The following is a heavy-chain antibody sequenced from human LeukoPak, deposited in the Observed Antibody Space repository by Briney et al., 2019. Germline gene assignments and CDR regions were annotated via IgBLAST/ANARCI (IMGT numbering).Heavy chain of an antibody. CDR3: ARVPLGWYSSGWYYYGMDV. Sequence: SETLSLTCTVSGGSISSYYWSWVRQPPGKGLEWIAYMYYGGSTNYNPSLKSRVTISVDTSKNQFSLKLSSVTAADTAVYYCARVPLGWYSSGWYYYGMDVWGQGTTVTVSS. CDR1: GGSISSYY. V-gene: IGHV4-59*01. J-gene: IGHJ6*02. CDR2: MYYGGST. D-gene: IGHD6-19*01.